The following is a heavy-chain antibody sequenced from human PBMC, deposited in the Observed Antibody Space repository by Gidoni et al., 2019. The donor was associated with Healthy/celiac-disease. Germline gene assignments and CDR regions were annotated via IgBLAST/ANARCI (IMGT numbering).Heavy chain of an antibody. CDR2: INHSGST. D-gene: IGHD6-13*01. V-gene: IGHV4-34*01. Sequence: QVQLQQWGAGLLKPSETLSLTCAVYGGSFSGYYWSWIRQPPGKGLEWIGEINHSGSTNYNPSLKSRVTISVDTSKNQFSLKLSSVTAADTAVYYCARGLLRSVAAAGTVLRGNWFDPWGQGTLVTVSS. CDR1: GGSFSGYY. J-gene: IGHJ5*02. CDR3: ARGLLRSVAAAGTVLRGNWFDP.